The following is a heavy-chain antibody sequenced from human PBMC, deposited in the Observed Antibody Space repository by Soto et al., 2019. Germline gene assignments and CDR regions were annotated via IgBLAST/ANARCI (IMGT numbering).Heavy chain of an antibody. CDR1: RYIFTAYF. Sequence: QVQLVQSGAEVKKPGASVKVSCKAPRYIFTAYFMHWVRQAPGQGLEWMGWINPNNGATHYGLSFQGRVTLTRDTSISTAYMEPSSMRSDDTAVYYCASHDPGARFDPWGQGTLVIVSS. CDR2: INPNNGAT. J-gene: IGHJ5*02. D-gene: IGHD1-1*01. CDR3: ASHDPGARFDP. V-gene: IGHV1-2*02.